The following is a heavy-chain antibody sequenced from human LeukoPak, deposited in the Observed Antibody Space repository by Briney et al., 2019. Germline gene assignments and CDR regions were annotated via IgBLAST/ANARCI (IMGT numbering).Heavy chain of an antibody. CDR1: GGSISSSSYY. CDR3: ARHKRVAVAGYHYYHYMDV. J-gene: IGHJ6*03. Sequence: PSETLSLTCTVSGGSISSSSYYWGWIRQPPGKGLEWIGSIYYSGSTYYNPSLKSRVTISVDTSKNQFSLKLSSVTAADTAVYYCARHKRVAVAGYHYYHYMDVWGKGTTVTISS. D-gene: IGHD6-19*01. V-gene: IGHV4-39*01. CDR2: IYYSGST.